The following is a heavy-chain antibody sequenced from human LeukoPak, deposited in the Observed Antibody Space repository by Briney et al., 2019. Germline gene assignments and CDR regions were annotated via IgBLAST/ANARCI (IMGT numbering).Heavy chain of an antibody. CDR1: GFTFSSYS. CDR3: ARDAKQYDFWSGYYNYYYYYYMDV. J-gene: IGHJ6*03. V-gene: IGHV3-21*01. D-gene: IGHD3-3*01. Sequence: GGSLRLSCAASGFTFSSYSMNWVRQAPGKGLDWVSSISSSSSYIYYADSVKGRFTISRDNAKNSLYLQMNSLRAEDTAVYYCARDAKQYDFWSGYYNYYYYYYMDVWGKGTTVTVSS. CDR2: ISSSSSYI.